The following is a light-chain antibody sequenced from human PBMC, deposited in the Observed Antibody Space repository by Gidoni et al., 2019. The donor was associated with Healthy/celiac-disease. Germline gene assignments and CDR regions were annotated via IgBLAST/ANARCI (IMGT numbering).Light chain of an antibody. V-gene: IGKV3-20*01. Sequence: EIVLTQSPGTLSLSPGERATLSCRASQSVSSSYLAWYQQKPAQAPRLLIYGASSRATGIPDRFSGSGSGTDFTLTISRLEPEDFAVYYCQQYGSSPPMYTFXQXTKLEIK. CDR1: QSVSSSY. CDR2: GAS. J-gene: IGKJ2*01. CDR3: QQYGSSPPMYT.